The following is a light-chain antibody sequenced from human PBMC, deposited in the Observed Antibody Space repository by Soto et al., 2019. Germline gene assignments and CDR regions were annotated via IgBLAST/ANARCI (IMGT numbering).Light chain of an antibody. CDR3: QVWDSNSDHDV. J-gene: IGLJ1*01. Sequence: SYELTQPPSVSVAPGQTARITCGGNNIGSKSVHWYQQKPGQAPVLVVYDDSGRPSGIPERFSGSNSGNTATLTISRVEAGDEADFFCQVWDSNSDHDVFGSGTKATVL. CDR1: NIGSKS. CDR2: DDS. V-gene: IGLV3-21*02.